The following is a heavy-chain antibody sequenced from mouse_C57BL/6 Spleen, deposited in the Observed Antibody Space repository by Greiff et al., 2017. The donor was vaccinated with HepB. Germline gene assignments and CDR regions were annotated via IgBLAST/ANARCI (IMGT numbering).Heavy chain of an antibody. Sequence: EVKLMESGGDLVKPGGSLKLSCAASGFTFSSYGMSWVRQTPDKRLEWVATISSGGSYTYYPYSVKGRFTISRDNGKNTLYLQKSSLKSEDTAMYYCARRDYYGSSYDYWGQGTTLTVSS. D-gene: IGHD1-1*01. CDR2: ISSGGSYT. J-gene: IGHJ2*01. V-gene: IGHV5-6*02. CDR3: ARRDYYGSSYDY. CDR1: GFTFSSYG.